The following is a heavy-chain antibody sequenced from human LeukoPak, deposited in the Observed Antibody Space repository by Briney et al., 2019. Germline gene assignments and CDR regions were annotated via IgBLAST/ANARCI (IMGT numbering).Heavy chain of an antibody. J-gene: IGHJ3*02. Sequence: GGSLRLSCAASGFTFSSYGMHWVRQAPGKGLEWVAVISYDGSNKYYADSVKGRFTISRDNSKNTLYLQMNSLRAEDTAVYYCAKDHPGGAFDIWGQGTMVTVSS. V-gene: IGHV3-30*18. D-gene: IGHD1-26*01. CDR2: ISYDGSNK. CDR1: GFTFSSYG. CDR3: AKDHPGGAFDI.